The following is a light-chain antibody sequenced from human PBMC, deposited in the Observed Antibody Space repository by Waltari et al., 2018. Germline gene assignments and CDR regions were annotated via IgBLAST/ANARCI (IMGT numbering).Light chain of an antibody. CDR3: QHYGT. CDR1: QDIYTY. V-gene: IGKV1-33*01. CDR2: DPS. J-gene: IGKJ2*02. Sequence: DIQMTQSPSSLSASIGDRVTITCQASQDIYTYLNWYQQKPGKAPRLLIYDPSTVETGVPSRFSGRDSGTGFTFTISSVQPEDIAIYYCQHYGTFGQGTKLEIK.